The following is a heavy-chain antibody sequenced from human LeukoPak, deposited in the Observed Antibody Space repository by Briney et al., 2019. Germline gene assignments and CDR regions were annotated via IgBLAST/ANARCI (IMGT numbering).Heavy chain of an antibody. CDR1: GFTVSSNY. CDR2: IYSGGST. J-gene: IGHJ4*02. Sequence: GGSLRLSCAASGFTVSSNYMSWVRRAPGKGLEWVSVIYSGGSTYYADSVKGRFTISRDNSKNTLYLQMNSLRAEDTAVYYCAREGVDTAMVPHFDYWGQGTLVTVSS. CDR3: AREGVDTAMVPHFDY. V-gene: IGHV3-66*01. D-gene: IGHD5-18*01.